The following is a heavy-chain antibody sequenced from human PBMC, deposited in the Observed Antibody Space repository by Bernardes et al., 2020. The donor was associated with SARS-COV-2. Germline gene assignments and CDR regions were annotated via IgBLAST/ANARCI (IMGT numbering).Heavy chain of an antibody. J-gene: IGHJ4*01. Sequence: SETLSLTCAVYGGSFSGYWSWIRQPPGKGLEWIGEIKHSGGTKYNPSLKSRVSISVDTSKNQFSLRLHSVTAADTAVYYCTRHGGRHFDFWDHGTLVTVSS. CDR1: GGSFSGY. CDR3: TRHGGRHFDF. D-gene: IGHD2-15*01. V-gene: IGHV4-34*01. CDR2: IKHSGGT.